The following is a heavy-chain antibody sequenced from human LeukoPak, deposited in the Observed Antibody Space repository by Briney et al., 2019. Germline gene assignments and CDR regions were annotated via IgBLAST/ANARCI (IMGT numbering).Heavy chain of an antibody. J-gene: IGHJ4*02. CDR1: GFTFSSYA. Sequence: GRSLRLSCAASGFTFSSYAMHWVRQAPGKGLEWVAVISYDGSNKYYADSVKGRFTISRDNAKNTLYLQMNSLRAEDTAVYYCARELRSGFGGHPRTFDYWGQGTLVTVSS. D-gene: IGHD3-10*01. CDR3: ARELRSGFGGHPRTFDY. CDR2: ISYDGSNK. V-gene: IGHV3-30-3*01.